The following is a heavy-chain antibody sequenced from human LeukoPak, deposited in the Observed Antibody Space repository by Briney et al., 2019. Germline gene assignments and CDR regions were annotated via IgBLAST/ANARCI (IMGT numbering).Heavy chain of an antibody. Sequence: ATVKVSCKASGYTFTSYGIPWVRQAPGQGLEWMGWISAYNGNTNYAQKFQDRVTMTTDTSTSTAYMELRSLRSDDTAMYYCARVLGIQLWGSSDYWGQGTLVTVSS. J-gene: IGHJ4*02. CDR1: GYTFTSYG. CDR2: ISAYNGNT. CDR3: ARVLGIQLWGSSDY. V-gene: IGHV1-18*01. D-gene: IGHD5-18*01.